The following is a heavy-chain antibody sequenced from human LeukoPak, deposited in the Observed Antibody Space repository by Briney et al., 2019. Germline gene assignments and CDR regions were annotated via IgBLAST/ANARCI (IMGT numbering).Heavy chain of an antibody. CDR3: LRVDRRDY. Sequence: GGSLRLSCAASGFTFNTYTMNWARQAPGKGLEWLSSLDSSGAYIFYADSVKGRFIISRDNAKNSLYLQMNSLRVEDTAVYYCLRVDRRDYWGQGTLVTVSS. CDR2: LDSSGAYI. V-gene: IGHV3-21*06. CDR1: GFTFNTYT. J-gene: IGHJ4*02. D-gene: IGHD2-2*03.